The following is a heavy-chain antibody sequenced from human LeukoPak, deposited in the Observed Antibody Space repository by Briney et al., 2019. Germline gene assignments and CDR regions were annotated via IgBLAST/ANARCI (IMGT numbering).Heavy chain of an antibody. CDR3: ARAVGATHYYYYMDV. J-gene: IGHJ6*03. Sequence: ASVKVSCKASGGTFSSYAISWVRQAPGQGLEWMGWMNPNSGNTGYAQKFQGRVTMTRNTSISTAYMELSSLRSEDTAVYYCARAVGATHYYYYMDVWGKGTTVTVSS. V-gene: IGHV1-8*02. CDR2: MNPNSGNT. D-gene: IGHD1-26*01. CDR1: GGTFSSYA.